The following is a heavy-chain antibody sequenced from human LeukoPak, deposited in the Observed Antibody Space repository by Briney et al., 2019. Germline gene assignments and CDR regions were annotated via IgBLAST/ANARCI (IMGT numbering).Heavy chain of an antibody. CDR2: INQDDTEK. D-gene: IGHD3-10*01. J-gene: IGHJ1*01. CDR1: GFTFTTYW. Sequence: GGSLRLSCAASGFTFTTYWMSWVRQAPGKGLEWVANINQDDTEKYYVDSVKGRFTISRDNAKNSLYLQMNSLRVEDTAIYYCAKVAKYYYGSETYYFFAHWGQGTPVTASS. CDR3: AKVAKYYYGSETYYFFAH. V-gene: IGHV3-7*01.